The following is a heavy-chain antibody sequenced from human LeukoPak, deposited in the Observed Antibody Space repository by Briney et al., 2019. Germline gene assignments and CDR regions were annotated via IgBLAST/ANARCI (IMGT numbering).Heavy chain of an antibody. Sequence: GGSLRLSCAASGFTFSSYAMSWVRQAPGKGLEWVSGISASGGSTYYADSVKGQFTISRDNSKNTLYLQMNSLRAEDTAVYYCARERPSSTWPNDFDYWGQGTLVTVSS. CDR1: GFTFSSYA. D-gene: IGHD6-13*01. CDR3: ARERPSSTWPNDFDY. CDR2: ISASGGST. V-gene: IGHV3-23*01. J-gene: IGHJ4*02.